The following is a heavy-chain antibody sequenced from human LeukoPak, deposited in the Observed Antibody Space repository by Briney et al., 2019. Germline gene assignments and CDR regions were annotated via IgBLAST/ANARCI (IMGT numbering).Heavy chain of an antibody. CDR2: IHHSGSS. Sequence: SETLSLTCSVSGGSITSYYWSWIRQPPGKGLEWIGFIHHSGSSSYNPSLKSRVTISVDTSKNQFSLKLSSVTAADTAVYYCARGNRVAGGQMDWGQGTLVTVSS. D-gene: IGHD6-13*01. CDR1: GGSITSYY. CDR3: ARGNRVAGGQMD. J-gene: IGHJ4*02. V-gene: IGHV4-59*01.